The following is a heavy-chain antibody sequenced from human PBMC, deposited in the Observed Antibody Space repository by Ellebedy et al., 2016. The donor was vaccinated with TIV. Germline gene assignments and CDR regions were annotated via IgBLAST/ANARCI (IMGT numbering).Heavy chain of an antibody. J-gene: IGHJ4*02. CDR3: ARDPNSPGDTGYGDY. D-gene: IGHD5-12*01. CDR2: MNQVGSEK. Sequence: GESLKISCAASGFTFTTYWMSWVRQAPGKGLEWVANMNQVGSEKYYVDSVKGRFTISRDNAQNSLYLHMNNLRAEDMAVYYCARDPNSPGDTGYGDYWGQGVVVTVST. V-gene: IGHV3-7*03. CDR1: GFTFTTYW.